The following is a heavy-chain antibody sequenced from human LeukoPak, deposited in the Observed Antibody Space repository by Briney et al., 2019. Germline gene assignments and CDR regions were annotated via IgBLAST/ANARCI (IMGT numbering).Heavy chain of an antibody. CDR3: ARDPSGGGSGYYYYGMDV. J-gene: IGHJ6*02. CDR2: ISYDGSNK. D-gene: IGHD2-15*01. Sequence: GGSLRLSCAASGFTFSSYAMHWVRQAPGKGLEGVAVISYDGSNKYYADSVKGRFTISRDNSKNTLYLQMNSLRAEDTAVYYCARDPSGGGSGYYYYGMDVWGQGTTVTVSS. V-gene: IGHV3-30-3*01. CDR1: GFTFSSYA.